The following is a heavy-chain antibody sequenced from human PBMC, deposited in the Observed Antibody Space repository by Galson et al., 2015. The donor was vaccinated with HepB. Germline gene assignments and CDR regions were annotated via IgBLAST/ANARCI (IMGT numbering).Heavy chain of an antibody. CDR2: ISGSGSST. V-gene: IGHV3-23*01. CDR1: GFTFSSYA. D-gene: IGHD3-3*02. Sequence: SLRLSCAASGFTFSSYAMSWVRQAPGKGLEWVSAISGSGSSTYYADSVKGRFTISRDNSKNTLYLQMNSLRAEDTAVYYCAKPFVEWLMGRRSYYYYMDVWGQGTTVTVSS. CDR3: AKPFVEWLMGRRSYYYYMDV. J-gene: IGHJ6*03.